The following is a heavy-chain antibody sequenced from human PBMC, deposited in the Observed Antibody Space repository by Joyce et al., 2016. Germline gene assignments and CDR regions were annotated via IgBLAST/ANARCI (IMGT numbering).Heavy chain of an antibody. V-gene: IGHV3-30*18. J-gene: IGHJ4*02. CDR1: GFDFSNYG. D-gene: IGHD6-13*01. CDR2: VSYDGSFK. Sequence: QVKLVESGGGVAQPGRSLTLSCTASGFDFSNYGMHWVRQAPGTGLESVALVSYDGSFKSYVESVRGRFTISRDNSRNTLYLQMNSLRAEDTAVYYCAKDQGNTWSYYFDYWGLGTLVTVSS. CDR3: AKDQGNTWSYYFDY.